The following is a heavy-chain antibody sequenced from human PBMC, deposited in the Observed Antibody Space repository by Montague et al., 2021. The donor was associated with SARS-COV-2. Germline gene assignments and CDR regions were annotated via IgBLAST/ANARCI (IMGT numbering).Heavy chain of an antibody. V-gene: IGHV6-1*01. CDR3: ARVRHLGRGVDV. Sequence: CAISGDSVSRNDIAWNWFRQSPSRGLEWLGRTFYRSEWNYHYADSVKSRITIDPDTSKNRVSLQLRSVTPEDTAVYFCARVRHLGRGVDVWGQGTTVTVSS. J-gene: IGHJ6*02. CDR2: TFYRSEWNY. CDR1: GDSVSRNDIA. D-gene: IGHD7-27*01.